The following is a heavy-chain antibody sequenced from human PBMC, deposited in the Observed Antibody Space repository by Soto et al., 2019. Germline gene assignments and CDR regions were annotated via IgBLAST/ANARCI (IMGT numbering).Heavy chain of an antibody. CDR1: GGTFSSYA. Sequence: ASVKVSCKASGGTFSSYAISWVRQAPGQGLEWMGGIIPIFGTANYAQKFQGRVTITADESTSTAYMELSSLRSEDTAVYYCAREDHVDTAMVTAYYYGMDVWGQGTTVTVSS. J-gene: IGHJ6*02. D-gene: IGHD5-18*01. CDR3: AREDHVDTAMVTAYYYGMDV. V-gene: IGHV1-69*13. CDR2: IIPIFGTA.